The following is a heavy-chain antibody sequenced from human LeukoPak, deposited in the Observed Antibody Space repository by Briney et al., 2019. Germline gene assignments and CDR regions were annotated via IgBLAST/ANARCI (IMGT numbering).Heavy chain of an antibody. J-gene: IGHJ4*02. CDR2: INYSGST. V-gene: IGHV4-59*12. Sequence: SETLSLTCTVSGGSISSYYWSWIRQPPGKGLEWIGYINYSGSTNYNPSLKSRVAISVDTSKNQFSLKLSSVTAADTAVYYCARLQRGFDYWGQGTLVAVSS. D-gene: IGHD3-10*01. CDR1: GGSISSYY. CDR3: ARLQRGFDY.